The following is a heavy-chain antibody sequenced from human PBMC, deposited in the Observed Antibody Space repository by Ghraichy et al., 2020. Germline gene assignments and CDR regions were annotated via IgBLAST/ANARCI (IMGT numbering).Heavy chain of an antibody. V-gene: IGHV3-30*02. J-gene: IGHJ4*02. CDR2: IWSDASDS. CDR1: GFTFTTYG. D-gene: IGHD3-16*01. CDR3: AKDCGLGGPRDY. Sequence: GGSLRLSCVASGFTFTTYGMHWLRQAPGKGLEWVAFIWSDASDSYYSDSVKGRFTISRDISKNTLYLQMNSLRIEDTGIYYCAKDCGLGGPRDYWGQGTLVTVSS.